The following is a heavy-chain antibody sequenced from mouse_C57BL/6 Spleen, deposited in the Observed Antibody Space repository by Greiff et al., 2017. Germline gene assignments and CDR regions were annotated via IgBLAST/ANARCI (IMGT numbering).Heavy chain of an antibody. CDR2: INPSTGGT. V-gene: IGHV1-42*01. CDR3: AIGDEGFAY. CDR1: GYSFTGYY. J-gene: IGHJ3*01. D-gene: IGHD3-1*01. Sequence: EVQGVESGPELVKPGASVKISCKASGYSFTGYYMNWVKQSPEKSLEWIGEINPSTGGTTYNQKFKAKATLTVDKSSSTAYMQLKSLTSEDSAVYYCAIGDEGFAYWGQGTLVTVSA.